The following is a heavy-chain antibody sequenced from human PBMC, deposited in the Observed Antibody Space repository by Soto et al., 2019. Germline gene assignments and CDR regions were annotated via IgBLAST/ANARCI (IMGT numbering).Heavy chain of an antibody. D-gene: IGHD3-10*01. CDR2: IIPILGIA. CDR1: GGTFSSYT. Sequence: SAKVSCKASGGTFSSYTISWVRQAPGQGLEWMGRIIPILGIANYAQKFQGRVTITADKSTSTAYMELSSLRSEDTAVYYCARALGSYSAGQMYYFDYCGQGTLVTVSS. V-gene: IGHV1-69*02. CDR3: ARALGSYSAGQMYYFDY. J-gene: IGHJ4*02.